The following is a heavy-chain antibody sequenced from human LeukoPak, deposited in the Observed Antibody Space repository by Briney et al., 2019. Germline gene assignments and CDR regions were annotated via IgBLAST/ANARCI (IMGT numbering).Heavy chain of an antibody. D-gene: IGHD3-9*01. CDR2: ISAYNGNT. CDR3: ARDRGRYFDWLVANYYYYMDV. J-gene: IGHJ6*03. V-gene: IGHV1-18*01. Sequence: PWASVKVSCKASGGTFSSYAISWVRQAPGQGLEWMGWISAYNGNTNYAQKLQGRVTMTTDTSTSTAYMELRSLRSDDTAVYYCARDRGRYFDWLVANYYYYMDVWGKGTTVTVSS. CDR1: GGTFSSYA.